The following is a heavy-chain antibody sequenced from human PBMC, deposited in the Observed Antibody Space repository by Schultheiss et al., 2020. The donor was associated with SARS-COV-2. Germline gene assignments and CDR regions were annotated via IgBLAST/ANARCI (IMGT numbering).Heavy chain of an antibody. D-gene: IGHD3-10*01. J-gene: IGHJ6*02. CDR2: ISYDGSNK. Sequence: GGSLRLSCAASGFTFSGSAMHWVRQAPGKGLEWVAVISYDGSNKYYADSVKGRFTISRDNSKNTLYLQMSSLRPEDTAVYYCVKDRGYLYGMDVWGQGTTVTVSS. CDR3: VKDRGYLYGMDV. V-gene: IGHV3-30*15. CDR1: GFTFSGSA.